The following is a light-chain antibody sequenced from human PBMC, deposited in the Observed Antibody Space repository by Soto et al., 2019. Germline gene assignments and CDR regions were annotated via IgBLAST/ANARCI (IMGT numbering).Light chain of an antibody. CDR1: SSDVGSYNS. V-gene: IGLV2-14*03. Sequence: QSALTQPASVSGSPGQSIAISCTGTSSDVGSYNSVSWYQQYPGKGPKLMIHDVNNRPSGISDRFSGSKSGNTASLTISGLQAEDEADYYCSSFTSSTTDVFGTGTKLTVL. J-gene: IGLJ1*01. CDR3: SSFTSSTTDV. CDR2: DVN.